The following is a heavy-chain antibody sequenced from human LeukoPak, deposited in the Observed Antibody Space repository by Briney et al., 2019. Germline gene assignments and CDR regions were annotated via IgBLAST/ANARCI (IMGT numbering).Heavy chain of an antibody. CDR3: ARGFFTIFGVVTTHRSYNWFDP. D-gene: IGHD3-3*01. CDR2: MNPNSGNT. J-gene: IGHJ5*02. V-gene: IGHV1-8*01. CDR1: GYTFTSYD. Sequence: GASVKVSCKASGYTFTSYDINWVRQATGQGLEWMGWMNPNSGNTGCAQKFQGRVTMTRNTSISTAYMELSSLRSEDTAVYYCARGFFTIFGVVTTHRSYNWFDPWGQGTLVTVSS.